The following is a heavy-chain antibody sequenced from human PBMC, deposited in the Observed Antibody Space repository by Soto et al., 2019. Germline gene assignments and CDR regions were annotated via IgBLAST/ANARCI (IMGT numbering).Heavy chain of an antibody. J-gene: IGHJ4*02. D-gene: IGHD3-9*01. Sequence: QLQLQESGPGLVKPSETLSLTCSVSGDSINSDKYYWGWIRQPPGKGLEWIGSIYFRGNTYYNPSLQARGTISLDKSKSQCSLKLNSVTAADSAVYFCARLEGLATISYYFDFGGQGALVTVSS. CDR1: GDSINSDKYY. CDR3: ARLEGLATISYYFDF. V-gene: IGHV4-39*01. CDR2: IYFRGNT.